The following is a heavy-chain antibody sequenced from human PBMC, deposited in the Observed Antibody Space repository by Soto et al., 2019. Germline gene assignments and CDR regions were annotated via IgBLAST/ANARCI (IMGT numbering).Heavy chain of an antibody. CDR2: TYYRSKWFH. D-gene: IGHD2-8*01. Sequence: SQTLSRTCDISGARVSRDGAAWNWIRQSPSRGLEWLGRTYYRSKWFHDYALYVKSRIIVSPDTSKNQFSLHLNSVTPEDTAVYYCARPEFDFVLLVFSRFDRWGQGTLVTVS. CDR3: ARPEFDFVLLVFSRFDR. V-gene: IGHV6-1*01. CDR1: GARVSRDGAA. J-gene: IGHJ5*02.